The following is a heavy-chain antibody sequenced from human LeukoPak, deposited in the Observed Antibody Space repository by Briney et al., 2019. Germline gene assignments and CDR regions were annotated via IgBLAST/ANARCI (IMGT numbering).Heavy chain of an antibody. J-gene: IGHJ4*02. CDR1: GGSISSYY. V-gene: IGHV4-4*07. CDR2: IYSSGST. Sequence: SETLSLTCNVSGGSISSYYWNWIRQPAGKGLEWIGRIYSSGSTNYNPSLKSRVTMSVDTSKNQFSLKLSSVTAADTAVYYCARSLSAGYYIFDYWGQGTLITVSS. CDR3: ARSLSAGYYIFDY. D-gene: IGHD3-22*01.